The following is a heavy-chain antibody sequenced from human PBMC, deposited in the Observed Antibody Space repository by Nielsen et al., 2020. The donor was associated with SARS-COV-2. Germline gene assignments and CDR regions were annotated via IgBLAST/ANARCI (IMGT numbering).Heavy chain of an antibody. CDR1: GYTFTDYY. Sequence: ASVKVSCKASGYTFTDYYIHWVRQAPGQGLEWMVRLNPYSGGTNYAQKFQGRVTMTWDTSITTAYMELSRLRSDDTAVYYCARELSVGMATIGAFDIWGQGTVVTVSS. CDR3: ARELSVGMATIGAFDI. V-gene: IGHV1-2*06. CDR2: LNPYSGGT. J-gene: IGHJ3*02. D-gene: IGHD5-24*01.